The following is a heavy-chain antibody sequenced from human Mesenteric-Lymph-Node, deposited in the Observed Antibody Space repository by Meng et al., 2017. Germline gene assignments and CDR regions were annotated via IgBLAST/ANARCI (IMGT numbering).Heavy chain of an antibody. CDR3: GRDQGRELINH. D-gene: IGHD1-7*01. V-gene: IGHV4-4*02. CDR1: GDSISSYIW. CDR2: VYHRGDT. J-gene: IGHJ4*02. Sequence: QVRLQELGPGVVTPSGTLSLTCTVSGDSISSYIWWIWVRRPPGKGLEWIGEVYHRGDTNYNPSLKSRVDISVDKSKNQFYLSLFSVTAADTAVYYCGRDQGRELINHWGQGTLVTVSS.